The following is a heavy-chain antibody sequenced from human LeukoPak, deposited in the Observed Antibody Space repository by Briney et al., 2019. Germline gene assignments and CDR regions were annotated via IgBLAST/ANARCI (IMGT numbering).Heavy chain of an antibody. CDR2: ISSSSGII. Sequence: PGGSLRLSCAASGFTFSNYNMNWVRQAPGKGLEWVSYISSSSGIIYYADSVKGRFTISRDNAKNSLYLPMDSLRVEDTAVYSWAKNFNKAFAPWGQGTLVTVSS. CDR1: GFTFSNYN. V-gene: IGHV3-48*04. J-gene: IGHJ5*01. D-gene: IGHD1/OR15-1a*01. CDR3: AKNFNKAFAP.